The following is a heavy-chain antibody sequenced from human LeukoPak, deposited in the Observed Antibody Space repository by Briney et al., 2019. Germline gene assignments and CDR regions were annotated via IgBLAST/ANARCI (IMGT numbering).Heavy chain of an antibody. CDR2: INHSGST. J-gene: IGHJ6*04. Sequence: SETLSLTCAVYGGSFSGYYWSWIRRPPGKGLEWIGEINHSGSTNYNPPLKSRVTISVDTSKNQFSLKLSSVTAADTAVYYCARGIRLWMDVWGKGTTVTVSS. V-gene: IGHV4-34*01. CDR3: ARGIRLWMDV. CDR1: GGSFSGYY. D-gene: IGHD5-12*01.